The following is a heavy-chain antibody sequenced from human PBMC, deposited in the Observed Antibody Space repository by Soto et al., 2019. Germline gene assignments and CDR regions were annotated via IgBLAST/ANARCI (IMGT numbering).Heavy chain of an antibody. CDR3: ARDRYGGNCCDACDI. CDR2: ISPYNGKT. D-gene: IGHD2-21*01. Sequence: QAQLVQSGAEVKKPGASVTISCKASGYSFTSKSLIWVRQAPGHGLEWLGWISPYNGKTEYANHVQGRVTMTRDTSTSTAYMELRSLRSDDTAVYYCARDRYGGNCCDACDIWGQGTMVTVSS. CDR1: GYSFTSKS. V-gene: IGHV1-18*01. J-gene: IGHJ3*02.